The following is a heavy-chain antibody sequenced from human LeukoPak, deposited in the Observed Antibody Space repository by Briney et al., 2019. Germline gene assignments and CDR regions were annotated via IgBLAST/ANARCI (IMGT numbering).Heavy chain of an antibody. CDR2: ISYDGSNK. Sequence: PGGSLRLSCAASGFTFSSYGMHWDRQAPGKGLEWVAVISYDGSNKYYADSVKGRFTISRDNSKNTLYLQMNSLRAEDTAVYYCAPIRYFDYWGQGTLVTVSS. J-gene: IGHJ4*02. CDR3: APIRYFDY. V-gene: IGHV3-30*03. CDR1: GFTFSSYG.